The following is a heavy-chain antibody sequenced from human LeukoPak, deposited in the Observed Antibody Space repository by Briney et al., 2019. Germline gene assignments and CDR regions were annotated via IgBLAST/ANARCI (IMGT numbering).Heavy chain of an antibody. V-gene: IGHV3-48*01. Sequence: GGSLRLSCAASGFTFNTYTMNWVRQAPGKGLEWVSYISGSSGIIDYADSVRGRFTISRDNAKNSLYLQMNSLRAEDTAVYYCARLSEWAFDYWGQGTLVTVSS. D-gene: IGHD2/OR15-2a*01. CDR2: ISGSSGII. J-gene: IGHJ4*02. CDR1: GFTFNTYT. CDR3: ARLSEWAFDY.